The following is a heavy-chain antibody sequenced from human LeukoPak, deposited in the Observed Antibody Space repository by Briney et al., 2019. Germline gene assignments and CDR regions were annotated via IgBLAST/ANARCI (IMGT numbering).Heavy chain of an antibody. V-gene: IGHV4-59*01. Sequence: SETLSLTCTVSGGSISSYYWSWIRQPPGKGLEWIGYIYYSGSTNYNPSLKSRVAISVDTSKNQFSLKLSSVTAEDTAVYYCARVSGNTMVRGVIEPLYYYYGMDVWGQGTTVTVSS. CDR1: GGSISSYY. D-gene: IGHD3-10*01. CDR2: IYYSGST. J-gene: IGHJ6*02. CDR3: ARVSGNTMVRGVIEPLYYYYGMDV.